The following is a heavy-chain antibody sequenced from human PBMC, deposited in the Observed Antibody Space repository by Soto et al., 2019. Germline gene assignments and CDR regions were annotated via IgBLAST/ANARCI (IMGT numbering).Heavy chain of an antibody. Sequence: PSETLSLTCTVSGGSISSYYWSWIRQPPGKGLEWIGYIYYSGSTNYNPSLKSRVTISVDTSKNQFSLKLSSVTAADTAVYYCARYLGIDYYYYYGMDVRGQGTKVTVSS. D-gene: IGHD2-15*01. CDR2: IYYSGST. CDR1: GGSISSYY. J-gene: IGHJ6*02. CDR3: ARYLGIDYYYYYGMDV. V-gene: IGHV4-59*01.